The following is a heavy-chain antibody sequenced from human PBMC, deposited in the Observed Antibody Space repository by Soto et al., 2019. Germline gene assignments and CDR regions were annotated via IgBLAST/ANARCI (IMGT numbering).Heavy chain of an antibody. V-gene: IGHV5-51*01. CDR1: GDTFNFYS. D-gene: IGHD3-22*01. J-gene: IGHJ3*02. CDR2: INPVDSNT. CDR3: ATTPYYYDSSGPPGAFDI. Sequence: VSCKASGDTFNFYSINWVRQVPGKGLEWMRMINPVDSNTRYTPSFQGQVTISADKSISTAYLQWSSLKASDTAMYYFATTPYYYDSSGPPGAFDIWGQGTMVTVSS.